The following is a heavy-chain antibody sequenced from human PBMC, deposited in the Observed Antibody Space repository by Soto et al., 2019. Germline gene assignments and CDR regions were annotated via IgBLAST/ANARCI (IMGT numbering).Heavy chain of an antibody. D-gene: IGHD2-8*01. V-gene: IGHV1-18*01. CDR3: ARDPYNVLMVNAPNLYGMDV. CDR1: GYTFTTYD. J-gene: IGHJ6*02. Sequence: ASVKVSCKASGYTFTTYDISWVRQAPGQGLEWMGRISTYNGDTNYPQSLQGRLTMTTDTSTNTAYMELRSLRSDDTAVYYCARDPYNVLMVNAPNLYGMDVSGQGTTVTVSS. CDR2: ISTYNGDT.